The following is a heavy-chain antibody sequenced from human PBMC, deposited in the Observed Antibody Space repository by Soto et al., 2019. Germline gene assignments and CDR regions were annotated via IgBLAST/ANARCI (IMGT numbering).Heavy chain of an antibody. CDR2: ISAYNGNT. CDR3: ARGRGVVVVTAIQHPLDY. Sequence: QVQLVQSGAEVKKPGASVKVSCKASGYTFTSYGISWVRQAPGQGLEWMGWISAYNGNTNYAQKLQGRVTMTTDTSTSTAYMELRSLGSDDTAVYYCARGRGVVVVTAIQHPLDYWGQGTLVTVSS. V-gene: IGHV1-18*01. CDR1: GYTFTSYG. D-gene: IGHD2-21*02. J-gene: IGHJ4*02.